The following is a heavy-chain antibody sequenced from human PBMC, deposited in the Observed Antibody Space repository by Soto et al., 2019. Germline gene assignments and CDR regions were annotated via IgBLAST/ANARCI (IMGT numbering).Heavy chain of an antibody. CDR1: GGTFSSYT. CDR2: IIPILGIA. V-gene: IGHV1-69*02. Sequence: QVQLVQSGAEVKKPGSSVKVSCKASGGTFSSYTISWVRQAPGQGLEWMGRIIPILGIANYAQKFQGRVTITADKSTSTAYMELSSLRSEDTAVYYCACDHPVAGTGGYWGQGTLVTVSS. J-gene: IGHJ4*02. CDR3: ACDHPVAGTGGY. D-gene: IGHD6-19*01.